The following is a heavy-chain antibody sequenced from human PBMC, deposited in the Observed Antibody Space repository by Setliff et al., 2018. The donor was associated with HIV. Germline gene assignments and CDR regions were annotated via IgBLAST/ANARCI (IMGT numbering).Heavy chain of an antibody. J-gene: IGHJ5*02. CDR1: GFSLSTSEVG. D-gene: IGHD1-1*01. CDR2: IYWNDDK. CDR3: AQLLLPLGAYNYET. Sequence: SGPTLVNPTQTLTLTCTFSGFSLSTSEVGVGWIRQPPGKALEWLALIYWNDDKRYSPSLKSRLTITKDTSKNQVVLTMTNMDPVDTATYYCAQLLLPLGAYNYETWGQGMLVTVSS. V-gene: IGHV2-5*01.